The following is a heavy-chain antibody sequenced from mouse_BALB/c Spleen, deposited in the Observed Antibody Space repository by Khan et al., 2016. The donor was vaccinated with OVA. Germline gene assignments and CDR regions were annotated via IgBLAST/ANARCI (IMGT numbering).Heavy chain of an antibody. CDR1: GFAFSYYD. Sequence: EVELVESGGGLVKPGGSLKLSCAASGFAFSYYDMSWVRQTPEKRLEWVAFISTGGDNTYYPDTVKGRFTISRDNAKNTLYLHMSSLKSEDTAMYYCTRPHYYGSNDYFDYWGQGTTLTVSS. CDR3: TRPHYYGSNDYFDY. CDR2: ISTGGDNT. D-gene: IGHD1-1*01. V-gene: IGHV5-12-1*01. J-gene: IGHJ2*01.